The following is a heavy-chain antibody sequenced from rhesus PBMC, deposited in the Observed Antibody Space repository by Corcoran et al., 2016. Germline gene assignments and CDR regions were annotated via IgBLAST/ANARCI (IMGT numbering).Heavy chain of an antibody. V-gene: IGHV4-169*01. J-gene: IGHJ6*01. CDR3: ARGLYRGGLDS. CDR2: IYGGGCST. D-gene: IGHD2-21*01. Sequence: QLQLQESRPGLVKPSETLSVTCAVSGGSISSSYWSWIRQAPGKGLVWLGYIYGGGCSTNNNPTLKSRVTLSVDTSKNQLVLKVSSVTTADTAVCYCARGLYRGGLDSWGQGVVVTVSS. CDR1: GGSISSSY.